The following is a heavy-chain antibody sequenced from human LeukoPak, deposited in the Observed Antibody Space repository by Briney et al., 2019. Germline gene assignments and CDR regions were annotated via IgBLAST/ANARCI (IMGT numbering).Heavy chain of an antibody. J-gene: IGHJ4*02. Sequence: PSETLSLTCAVSGVSFSTYYWSWIRQSPEKGLEWIGEVNHSGYTNYNPSLKGRVTISVDTSKNQFSLKLSSVTAADTAVYHCARQLYGSDYWGQGTLVTVSS. V-gene: IGHV4-34*01. CDR3: ARQLYGSDY. CDR1: GVSFSTYY. D-gene: IGHD4-17*01. CDR2: VNHSGYT.